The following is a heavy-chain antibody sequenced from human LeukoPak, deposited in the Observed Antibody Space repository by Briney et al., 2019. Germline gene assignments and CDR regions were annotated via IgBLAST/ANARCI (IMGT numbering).Heavy chain of an antibody. CDR3: ARDYYDSSGYYFDY. V-gene: IGHV4-61*01. Sequence: SETLSLTCTVSGYSISSGYYWSWIRQPPGKGLEWIGYIYYSGSTNYNPSLKSRVTISVDTSKNQFSLKLSSVTAADTAVYYCARDYYDSSGYYFDYWGQGTLVTVSS. J-gene: IGHJ4*02. CDR2: IYYSGST. D-gene: IGHD3-22*01. CDR1: GYSISSGYY.